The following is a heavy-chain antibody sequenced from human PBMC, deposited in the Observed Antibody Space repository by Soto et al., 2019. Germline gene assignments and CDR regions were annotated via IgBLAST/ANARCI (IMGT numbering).Heavy chain of an antibody. Sequence: QVQLVQSGAEVKKPGSSVKVSCKASGGTFSSYTISWVRQAPGQGLEWVGRIIPILGIANYAQKFQGRVTITADKSTSTAYMELSSLRSEDTAVYYCARDEGANGDYYYYYMDVWGKGTTVTVSS. J-gene: IGHJ6*03. CDR3: ARDEGANGDYYYYYMDV. D-gene: IGHD4-17*01. CDR1: GGTFSSYT. CDR2: IIPILGIA. V-gene: IGHV1-69*08.